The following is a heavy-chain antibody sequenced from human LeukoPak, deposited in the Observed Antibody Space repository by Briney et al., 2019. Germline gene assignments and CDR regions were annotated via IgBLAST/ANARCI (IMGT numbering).Heavy chain of an antibody. CDR2: IIPIFGTA. Sequence: SVKVSCKASGGTFSSYAISWVRQAPGQGLEWMGGIIPIFGTANYAQKFQGRVTITTDESTSTAYMELSSLRSEDTAVYYCASPSGSYPNFDYWGQGTLVTVSS. V-gene: IGHV1-69*05. D-gene: IGHD1-26*01. CDR1: GGTFSSYA. J-gene: IGHJ4*02. CDR3: ASPSGSYPNFDY.